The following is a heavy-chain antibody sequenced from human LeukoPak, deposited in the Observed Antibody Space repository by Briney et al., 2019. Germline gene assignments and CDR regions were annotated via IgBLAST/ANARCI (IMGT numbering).Heavy chain of an antibody. J-gene: IGHJ4*02. CDR2: ISSSSSYI. V-gene: IGHV3-21*01. CDR1: GFTFSGYS. CDR3: APVLMVYAPFDY. Sequence: GGSLRLFCAASGFTFSGYSMNWVRQAPGKGLEWVSSISSSSSYIYYADSVKGRFTISRDNAKNSLYLQMNNLRAEDTAVYYCAPVLMVYAPFDYWGQGTLVTVSS. D-gene: IGHD2-8*01.